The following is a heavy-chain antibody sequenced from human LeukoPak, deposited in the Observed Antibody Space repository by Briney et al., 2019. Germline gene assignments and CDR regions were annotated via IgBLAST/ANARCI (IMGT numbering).Heavy chain of an antibody. CDR2: IWHDGSRK. D-gene: IGHD3-22*01. Sequence: GGSLRLSCAASGFTLSNYGMHWVRQAPGKGLEWVAAIWHDGSRKYYAESVKGRFTISRDNARNAVYVQMDSLRAEDTAVYYCARDEGDSSGYYPGLWGQGTLVTVSS. V-gene: IGHV3-33*01. CDR3: ARDEGDSSGYYPGL. CDR1: GFTLSNYG. J-gene: IGHJ1*01.